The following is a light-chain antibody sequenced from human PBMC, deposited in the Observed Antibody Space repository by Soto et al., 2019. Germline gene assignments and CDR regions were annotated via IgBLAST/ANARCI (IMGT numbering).Light chain of an antibody. CDR2: DTS. CDR3: QQYEYFPHT. V-gene: IGKV1-33*01. Sequence: DIQLTQSPSSLSASVGDRVTITCQASQDITNYLNWYQQKPGKAPKLLIYDTSNLEAGVPSRFSGSGSGTDFTFTISSLQPEDTATYYCQQYEYFPHTCGQGTNLEIK. J-gene: IGKJ2*01. CDR1: QDITNY.